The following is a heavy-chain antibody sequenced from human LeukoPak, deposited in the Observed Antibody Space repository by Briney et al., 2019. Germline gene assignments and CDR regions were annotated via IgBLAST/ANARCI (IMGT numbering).Heavy chain of an antibody. Sequence: SQTLSLTCTVSGGSISSGDYYWSWIRQPPGKGLEWIEYIYYSGSTYYNPSLKSRVTISVDTSKNQFSLKLSSVTAADTAVYYCARETPYGDYTYYFDYWGQGTLVTVSS. CDR3: ARETPYGDYTYYFDY. V-gene: IGHV4-30-4*01. D-gene: IGHD4-17*01. CDR2: IYYSGST. CDR1: GGSISSGDYY. J-gene: IGHJ4*02.